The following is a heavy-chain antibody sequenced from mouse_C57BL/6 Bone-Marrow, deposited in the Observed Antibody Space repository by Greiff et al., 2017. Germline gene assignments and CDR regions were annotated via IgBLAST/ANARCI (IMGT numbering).Heavy chain of an antibody. J-gene: IGHJ2*01. CDR2: IYPGDGDT. CDR1: GYAFSSSW. D-gene: IGHD1-1*01. Sequence: VNLVESGPELVKPGASVKISCKASGYAFSSSWMNWVKQRPGKGLEWIGRIYPGDGDTNYNGKFKGKATLTADKSSSTAYMQLSSLTSEDSAVYFCARWYYGFDYWGQGTTLTVSS. V-gene: IGHV1-82*01. CDR3: ARWYYGFDY.